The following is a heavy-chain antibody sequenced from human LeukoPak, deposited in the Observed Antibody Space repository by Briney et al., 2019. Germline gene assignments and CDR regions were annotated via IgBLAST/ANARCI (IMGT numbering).Heavy chain of an antibody. D-gene: IGHD2-15*01. V-gene: IGHV3-9*01. CDR2: FDYNSGRI. J-gene: IGHJ5*02. Sequence: GGSLRLSCAVSGFTFVNYAIHWVRQAPGKGLEWVSGFDYNSGRIDYADVVKGRFTMSRDNVKNTLYLQMNSLRVEDTAVYYCARDPRNVGLAPWGQGTLVTVSS. CDR3: ARDPRNVGLAP. CDR1: GFTFVNYA.